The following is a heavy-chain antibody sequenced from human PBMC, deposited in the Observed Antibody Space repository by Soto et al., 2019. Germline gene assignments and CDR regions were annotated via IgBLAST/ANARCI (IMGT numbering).Heavy chain of an antibody. CDR2: ISSSSSYI. CDR1: GFTFSSYS. Sequence: GGSLRLSCAASGFTFSSYSMNWVRQAPGKGLEWVSSISSSSSYIYYADSVKGRFTISRDNAKNSLYLQMNSLRAEDTAVYYCARAQSSTTVTTPGSPPAAFDIWGQGTMVTVSS. J-gene: IGHJ3*02. V-gene: IGHV3-21*01. D-gene: IGHD4-4*01. CDR3: ARAQSSTTVTTPGSPPAAFDI.